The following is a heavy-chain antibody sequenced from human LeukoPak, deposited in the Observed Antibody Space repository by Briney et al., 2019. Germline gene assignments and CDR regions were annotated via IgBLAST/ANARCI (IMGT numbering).Heavy chain of an antibody. D-gene: IGHD3-9*01. Sequence: GGSLRLSCAASGFTFSSYAMHWVRQAPGKGLEYVSAISSNGGSTYYANSVKGRFTISRDNSKNTLYLQMGSLRAEDMAVYYCARDDGYDILTGPDYWGQGTLVTVSS. CDR2: ISSNGGST. CDR3: ARDDGYDILTGPDY. CDR1: GFTFSSYA. J-gene: IGHJ4*02. V-gene: IGHV3-64*01.